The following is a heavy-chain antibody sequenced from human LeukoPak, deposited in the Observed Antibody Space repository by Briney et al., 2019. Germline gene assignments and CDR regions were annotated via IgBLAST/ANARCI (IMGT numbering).Heavy chain of an antibody. J-gene: IGHJ4*02. Sequence: LSLSCSASGFPFNTYAMHWVRQAPGKGLEYVSAISTNGGTTYYAESSRGRFAISRDNSKNKLYLQMSSLRAEDTAGYYCVKGPGPTVNYYFDFWGQGTLVTVSS. V-gene: IGHV3-64D*06. D-gene: IGHD4-17*01. CDR3: VKGPGPTVNYYFDF. CDR1: GFPFNTYA. CDR2: ISTNGGTT.